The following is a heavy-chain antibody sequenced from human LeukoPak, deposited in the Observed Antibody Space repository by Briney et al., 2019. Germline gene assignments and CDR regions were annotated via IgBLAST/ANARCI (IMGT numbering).Heavy chain of an antibody. CDR2: INPSSGGT. V-gene: IGHV1-2*02. D-gene: IGHD1-26*01. CDR3: ARGSRGSYYDY. CDR1: GYTFTGYY. Sequence: ASVKVSCKASGYTFTGYYMHWVRQAPGQGLEWMGWINPSSGGTNYAQKFQGRVTMTRDTSISTAYMELSRLRSDDTAVYYCARGSRGSYYDYWGQGTLVTVSS. J-gene: IGHJ4*02.